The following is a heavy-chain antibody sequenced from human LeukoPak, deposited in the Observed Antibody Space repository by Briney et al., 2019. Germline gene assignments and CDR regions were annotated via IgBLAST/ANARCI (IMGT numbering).Heavy chain of an antibody. V-gene: IGHV3-30*18. CDR1: GFTFSSYS. CDR3: AKSEFRLPGNYFDY. CDR2: ISYDGSNK. J-gene: IGHJ4*02. D-gene: IGHD3-10*01. Sequence: PGGSLRLSCAASGFTFSSYSMNWVRQAPGKGLEWVAVISYDGSNKYYADSVKGRFTISRDNSKNTLYLQMNSLRAEDTAVYYCAKSEFRLPGNYFDYWGQGTLVTVSS.